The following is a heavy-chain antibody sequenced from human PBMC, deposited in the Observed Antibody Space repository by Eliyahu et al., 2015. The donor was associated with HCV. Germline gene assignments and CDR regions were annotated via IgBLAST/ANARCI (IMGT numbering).Heavy chain of an antibody. Sequence: QVQLVESGGGVVQPGRSLRLSCAASGFXFXSYAMHWVRQAPGKGLEWVAVISYDGSNKYYADSVKGRFTISRDNSKNTLYLQMNSLRAEDTAVYYCARDGKISDDYYMDVWGKGTTVTVSS. D-gene: IGHD3-3*02. J-gene: IGHJ6*03. CDR3: ARDGKISDDYYMDV. CDR2: ISYDGSNK. CDR1: GFXFXSYA. V-gene: IGHV3-30-3*01.